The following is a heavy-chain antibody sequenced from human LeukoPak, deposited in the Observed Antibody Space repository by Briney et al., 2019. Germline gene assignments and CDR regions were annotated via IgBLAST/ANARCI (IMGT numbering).Heavy chain of an antibody. D-gene: IGHD5-12*01. Sequence: GSLRLSCAASGFTFGTYSMKWVRQAPGKGLEWVSYISDSSAMYYADSVRGRFTISRENDKNSLFLQMNSLRAEDTAVYYCARDGEYSGFDADCWGQGTLVTVSS. CDR2: ISDSSAM. CDR1: GFTFGTYS. CDR3: ARDGEYSGFDADC. V-gene: IGHV3-48*01. J-gene: IGHJ4*02.